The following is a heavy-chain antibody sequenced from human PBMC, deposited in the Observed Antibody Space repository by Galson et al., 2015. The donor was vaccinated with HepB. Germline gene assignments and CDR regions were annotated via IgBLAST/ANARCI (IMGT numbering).Heavy chain of an antibody. CDR3: ARLNYSRFDIGPGWFDP. J-gene: IGHJ5*02. D-gene: IGHD2-21*01. CDR2: IDPSDSYT. CDR1: GYSFTSYW. V-gene: IGHV5-10-1*01. Sequence: QSGAEVKKPGESLRISCKGSGYSFTSYWISWVRQMPGKGLEWMGRIDPSDSYTNYSPSFQGHVTISADKSISTAYLQWSSLKASDTAMYYCARLNYSRFDIGPGWFDPWGQGTLVTVSS.